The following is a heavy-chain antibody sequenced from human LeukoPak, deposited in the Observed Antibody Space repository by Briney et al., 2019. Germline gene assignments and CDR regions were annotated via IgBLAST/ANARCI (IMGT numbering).Heavy chain of an antibody. CDR2: IKWDGGRT. D-gene: IGHD3-10*02. CDR1: GFTFSSYA. Sequence: GGSLRLSCAASGFTFSSYAMSWVRQAPGKGLEWVSGIKWDGGRTGYADSVKGRFTISRDNAKNSLYLQMNSLRAEDTAVYYCAELGITMIGGVWGKGTTVTISS. J-gene: IGHJ6*04. CDR3: AELGITMIGGV. V-gene: IGHV3-20*04.